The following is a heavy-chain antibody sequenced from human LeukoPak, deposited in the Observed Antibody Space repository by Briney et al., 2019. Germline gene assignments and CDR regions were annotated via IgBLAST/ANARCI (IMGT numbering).Heavy chain of an antibody. CDR1: GFIFSKYW. CDR2: INSDGSSI. Sequence: GRSLSLSCAASGFIFSKYWMHWVRQAPGEGLVGDGRINSDGSSIRDADSMKGRISIYRDNAENTLYLQINSLRAEDTAVYYCARGIRWFDPWGQGTLVTVSS. V-gene: IGHV3-74*01. J-gene: IGHJ5*02. CDR3: ARGIRWFDP.